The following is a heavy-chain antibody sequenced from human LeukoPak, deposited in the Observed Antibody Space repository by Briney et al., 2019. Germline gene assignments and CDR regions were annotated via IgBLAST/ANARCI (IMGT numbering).Heavy chain of an antibody. V-gene: IGHV3-48*02. J-gene: IGHJ4*02. CDR2: IIGSATTI. CDR1: GFTFSNYG. CDR3: ARVRSGYYFDY. Sequence: GRSLRLSCAASGFTFSNYGMHWVRQAPGKGLEWVSFIIGSATTIYYSDSVKGRSTFSRDNAKNSLFLQVNSLRDEDTAVYYCARVRSGYYFDYWGQGTLVTASS.